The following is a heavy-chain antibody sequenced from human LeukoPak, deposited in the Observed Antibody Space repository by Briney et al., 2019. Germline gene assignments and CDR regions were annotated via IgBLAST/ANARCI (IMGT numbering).Heavy chain of an antibody. J-gene: IGHJ3*02. V-gene: IGHV3-21*01. Sequence: GGSLRLSCAASGFTFSSYAMSWVRQAPGKGLEWVSCISSRSSYIYYADSVKGRFTISRDNAKNSLYLQMNSLRVEDTAVYYCARDESGDNDAFDIWGQGTMVTVSS. CDR2: ISSRSSYI. CDR1: GFTFSSYA. CDR3: ARDESGDNDAFDI. D-gene: IGHD2-21*01.